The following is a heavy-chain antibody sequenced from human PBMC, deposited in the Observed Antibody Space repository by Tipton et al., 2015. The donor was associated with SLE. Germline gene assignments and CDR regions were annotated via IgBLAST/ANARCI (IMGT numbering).Heavy chain of an antibody. CDR3: AREGAYCGGDCFDY. CDR1: GFTFSTYA. V-gene: IGHV3-30*04. J-gene: IGHJ4*02. Sequence: SLRLSCAASGFTFSTYAMHWVRQAPGKGLEWVAVISYDGSNNYADSVKGRFTISRDNSKNTLYLQMNSLRAEDTAVYYCAREGAYCGGDCFDYWGQGTLVTASS. CDR2: ISYDGSN. D-gene: IGHD2-21*01.